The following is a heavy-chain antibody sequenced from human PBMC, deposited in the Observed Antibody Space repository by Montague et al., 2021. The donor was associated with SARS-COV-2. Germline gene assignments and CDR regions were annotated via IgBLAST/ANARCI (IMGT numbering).Heavy chain of an antibody. Sequence: SETLSLTCSVSGVSISSGSYYWSWARQPPGKGLEWIGYVYHTGSTNYNPSLKSRVTLSIDTSKNQSSLNLTSVTAADTAVYYCVREKYYFDDSGSKWGQGTLVTV. CDR1: GVSISSGSYY. V-gene: IGHV4-61*01. CDR3: VREKYYFDDSGSK. J-gene: IGHJ4*02. D-gene: IGHD3-22*01. CDR2: VYHTGST.